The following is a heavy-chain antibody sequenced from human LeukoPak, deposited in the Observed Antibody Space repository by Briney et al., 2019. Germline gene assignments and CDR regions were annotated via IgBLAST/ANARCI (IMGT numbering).Heavy chain of an antibody. J-gene: IGHJ3*02. CDR2: INSDGSST. CDR3: ARDHDYYDSSGYSSGLI. D-gene: IGHD3-22*01. V-gene: IGHV3-74*01. Sequence: GGSLRLSCAASGFTFSSYWMHWARQAPGKGLVWVSRINSDGSSTIYADSVKGRFTISRDNAKNTLYLQMNSLRAEDTAVYYCARDHDYYDSSGYSSGLIWGQGTMVTVSS. CDR1: GFTFSSYW.